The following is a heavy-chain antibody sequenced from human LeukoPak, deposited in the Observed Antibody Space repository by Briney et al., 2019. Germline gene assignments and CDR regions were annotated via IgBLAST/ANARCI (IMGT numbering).Heavy chain of an antibody. J-gene: IGHJ4*02. CDR2: ISGSGSTI. V-gene: IGHV3-48*02. CDR3: ARGWLTNTFDY. D-gene: IGHD6-19*01. CDR1: GFTLSSYS. Sequence: GGSLRLSCAASGFTLSSYSMDWVRQAPGEGLEWVSYISGSGSTIYYADSVKGRFTISRDNAQNSLYLQMSSLRDEDTAVYYCARGWLTNTFDYWGQGTLVTVSS.